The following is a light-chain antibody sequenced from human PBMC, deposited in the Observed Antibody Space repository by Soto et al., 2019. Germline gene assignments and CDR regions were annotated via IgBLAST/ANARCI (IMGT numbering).Light chain of an antibody. CDR3: QQYGRSPFT. J-gene: IGKJ2*01. V-gene: IGKV3-20*01. Sequence: EIVLTQSPGTLSLSPGQRATLSCRASQRITNNFLAWFQQKPGLAPRLLIHGASTRASGVPDRFSGGGSGTDFVLTISRLGPEDFAVYFCQQYGRSPFTFGQGTKLQIK. CDR2: GAS. CDR1: QRITNNF.